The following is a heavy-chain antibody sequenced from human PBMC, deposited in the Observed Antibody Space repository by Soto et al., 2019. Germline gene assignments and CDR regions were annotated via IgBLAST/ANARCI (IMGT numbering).Heavy chain of an antibody. V-gene: IGHV1-69*13. J-gene: IGHJ6*02. CDR1: GGTFSSYA. CDR3: ARDKGYSYGSELGNYGMDV. CDR2: IIPIFGTA. Sequence: GASVKVSCKASGGTFSSYAISWVRQAPGQGLEWMGGIIPIFGTANYAQKFQGRVAITADESTSTAYMELSSLRSEDAAVYYCARDKGYSYGSELGNYGMDVWGQGTTVTVS. D-gene: IGHD5-18*01.